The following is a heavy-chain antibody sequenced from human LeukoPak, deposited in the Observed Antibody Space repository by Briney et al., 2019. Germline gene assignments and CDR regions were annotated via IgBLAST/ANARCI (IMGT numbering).Heavy chain of an antibody. CDR2: INPSGGST. CDR3: ARDGLYSGSYYVFTY. J-gene: IGHJ4*02. CDR1: GYTFTGYY. Sequence: ASVKVSCKASGYTFTGYYMHWVRQAPGQGLEWMGIINPSGGSTSYAQKFQGRVTMTRDMSTSTVYMELSSLRSEDTAVYYCARDGLYSGSYYVFTYWGQGTLVTVSS. V-gene: IGHV1-46*01. D-gene: IGHD1-26*01.